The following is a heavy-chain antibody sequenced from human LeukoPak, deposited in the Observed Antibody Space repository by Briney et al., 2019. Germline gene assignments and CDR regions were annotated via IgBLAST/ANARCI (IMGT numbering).Heavy chain of an antibody. Sequence: SETLSLTCAVYGGSFSGYYWSWIRQPPGKGLEWIGEINHSGSTNYNPSLKSRVTISVDTSKNQFSLKLSSVTAADTAVYYCVDGDYGSVYWGQGTLVTVSS. CDR1: GGSFSGYY. CDR3: VDGDYGSVY. V-gene: IGHV4-34*01. J-gene: IGHJ4*02. D-gene: IGHD4-17*01. CDR2: INHSGST.